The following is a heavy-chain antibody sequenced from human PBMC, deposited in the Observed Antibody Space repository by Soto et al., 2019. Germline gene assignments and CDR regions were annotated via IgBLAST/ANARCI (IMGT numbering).Heavy chain of an antibody. CDR1: DDPINSANYY. J-gene: IGHJ4*01. Sequence: TPALTCTVSDDPINSANYYCSWILQHPGKGLEWIGYIYYSGSTYYNPSLKSRVTISVDTSKNQFSLKLGSVTAAGTAVYYCACTSYDGSGAEHDLWGQGTVVNVSS. CDR3: ACTSYDGSGAEHDL. V-gene: IGHV4-31*03. CDR2: IYYSGST. D-gene: IGHD3-22*01.